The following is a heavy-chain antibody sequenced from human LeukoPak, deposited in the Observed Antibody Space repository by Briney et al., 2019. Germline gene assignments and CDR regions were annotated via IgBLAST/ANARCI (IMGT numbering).Heavy chain of an antibody. Sequence: GESLKISCKGSGYSFTSYWIGWVRQMPGKGLEWMGIIYPGDSDTRYSPSFQGLATISADKSISTAYLQWSSLKASDTAMYYCARLRDGYKSPRGFDYWGQGTLVTVSS. V-gene: IGHV5-51*01. CDR1: GYSFTSYW. D-gene: IGHD5-24*01. J-gene: IGHJ4*02. CDR2: IYPGDSDT. CDR3: ARLRDGYKSPRGFDY.